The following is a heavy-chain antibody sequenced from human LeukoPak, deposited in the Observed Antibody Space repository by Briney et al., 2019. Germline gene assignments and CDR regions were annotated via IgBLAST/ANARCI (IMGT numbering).Heavy chain of an antibody. J-gene: IGHJ4*02. V-gene: IGHV4-59*01. D-gene: IGHD1-1*01. CDR1: GDPMRSYY. CDR2: ISHSGST. CDR3: ARENWNARYYFDY. Sequence: SETLSLTCIVSGDPMRSYYWSWIRQAPGKGLEWIGFISHSGSTTYNPSLRSRVTISVDTSKKQFSLKLTSVTAADTAVYYCARENWNARYYFDYWGQGTLVTVSS.